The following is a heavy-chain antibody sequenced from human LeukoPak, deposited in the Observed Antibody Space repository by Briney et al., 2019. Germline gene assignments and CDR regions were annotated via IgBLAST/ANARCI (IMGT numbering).Heavy chain of an antibody. D-gene: IGHD2-2*01. CDR1: GFTFSSYG. V-gene: IGHV3-30*02. Sequence: PGGSLRLSCAASGFTFSSYGMHWVRQAPGKGLEWVAFIRYDGSNKYYADSVKGRFTISRDNSKNTLYLQMNSLRAEDTAVYYCAKDFLLSDWFDPWGQGTLVTVSS. CDR3: AKDFLLSDWFDP. J-gene: IGHJ5*02. CDR2: IRYDGSNK.